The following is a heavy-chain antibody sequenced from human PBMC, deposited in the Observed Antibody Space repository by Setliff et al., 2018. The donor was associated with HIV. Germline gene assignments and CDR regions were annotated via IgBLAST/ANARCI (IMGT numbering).Heavy chain of an antibody. J-gene: IGHJ4*02. CDR1: GGYMSGYY. Sequence: SETLSLTCTVSGGYMSGYYWSWIRQPPGKGLEWIGYIYYSGSTYYNPSLKSRVTISVDTSKNQFSLKLSSVTAADTAVYYCASTAMASFDYWGQGTLVTVSS. V-gene: IGHV4-59*04. D-gene: IGHD5-18*01. CDR3: ASTAMASFDY. CDR2: IYYSGST.